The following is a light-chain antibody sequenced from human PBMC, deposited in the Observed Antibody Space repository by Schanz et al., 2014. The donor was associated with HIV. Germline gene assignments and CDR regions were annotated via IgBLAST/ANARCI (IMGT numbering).Light chain of an antibody. CDR2: DSR. CDR3: TTWDSTLSAVV. CDR1: DSNIGSNY. J-gene: IGLJ2*01. Sequence: QSVLTQPPSVSAAPGQKVTISCSGSDSNIGSNYVAWYQQLPGTAPKLLIHDSRKRPSEIPDRFSGSKSGTSATLGITGLQTGDEADYYCTTWDSTLSAVVFGGGTKLTVL. V-gene: IGLV1-51*01.